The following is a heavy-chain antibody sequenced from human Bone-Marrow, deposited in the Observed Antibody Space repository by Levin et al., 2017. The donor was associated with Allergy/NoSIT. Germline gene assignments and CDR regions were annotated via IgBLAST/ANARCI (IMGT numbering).Heavy chain of an antibody. V-gene: IGHV4-34*01. CDR3: ARMLVPPFYYSQTL. CDR2: LHHSGGV. Sequence: SQTLSLTCAVEGGSFSGFYASWIRQSPGKGLEWIGELHHSGGVNYNPSFQSRLTISSDTSKTNLSLKLSSVTAADSAVYYCARMLVPPFYYSQTLWGQGTTVTVSS. CDR1: GGSFSGFY. D-gene: IGHD3-10*01. J-gene: IGHJ6*02.